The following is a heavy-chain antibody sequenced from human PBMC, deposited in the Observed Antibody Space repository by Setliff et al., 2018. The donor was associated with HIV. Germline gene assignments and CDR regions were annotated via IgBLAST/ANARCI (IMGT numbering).Heavy chain of an antibody. CDR2: IFLRNGET. Sequence: ASVKVSCKASGYTFPDYYIHWMRQAPGGRLAWMGRIFLRNGETRYSEKFQGRPTITADTSIDTAYMDLSSLRSEDTAVYYCTTTYVRDDYNFDFWGQGSLVTVS. J-gene: IGHJ4*02. D-gene: IGHD4-4*01. CDR1: GYTFPDYY. V-gene: IGHV1-69-2*01. CDR3: TTTYVRDDYNFDF.